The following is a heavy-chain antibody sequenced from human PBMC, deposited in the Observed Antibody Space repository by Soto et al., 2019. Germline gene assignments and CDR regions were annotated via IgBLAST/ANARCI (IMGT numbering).Heavy chain of an antibody. CDR2: ISYDGSNK. J-gene: IGHJ6*02. Sequence: QVQLVESGGGVVQPGRSLRLSCADSGFTFSSYAMHWVRQAPGKGLEWVAVISYDGSNKYYADSVKGRFTISRDNSQNTLYLQMNSLRAEDTAVYYCARELLRFLEGPYYGMAVWGQGPTVTVSS. V-gene: IGHV3-30-3*01. D-gene: IGHD3-3*01. CDR3: ARELLRFLEGPYYGMAV. CDR1: GFTFSSYA.